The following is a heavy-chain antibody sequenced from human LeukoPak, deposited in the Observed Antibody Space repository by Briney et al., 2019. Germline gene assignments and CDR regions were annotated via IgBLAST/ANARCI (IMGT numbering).Heavy chain of an antibody. CDR1: GYSFINYY. V-gene: IGHV1-46*01. J-gene: IGHJ5*02. CDR3: TKAASGSSSVNWFDP. Sequence: GASVNVSFKASGYSFINYYIHWVRQAPGQGLEWMGVMNPGSDYTTYARKFQGRVTMTNDTSTSTVYMELSSLKSEDTAVYYCTKAASGSSSVNWFDPWGQGTLVTVSS. CDR2: MNPGSDYT. D-gene: IGHD6-6*01.